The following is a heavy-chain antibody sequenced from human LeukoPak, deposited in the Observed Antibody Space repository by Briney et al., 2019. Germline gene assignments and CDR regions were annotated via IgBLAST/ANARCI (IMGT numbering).Heavy chain of an antibody. D-gene: IGHD3-10*01. Sequence: PGGSLRLSCAASGFTFSSYAMSWVRQAPGKGLEWVSAISGSGGSTYYADSVKGRFTISRDNSKNTLYLQMNSLRAEDTAVYYCAGFEKDVGESLLWLGEPKDGAFDIWGQGTMVTVSS. CDR3: AGFEKDVGESLLWLGEPKDGAFDI. V-gene: IGHV3-23*01. CDR1: GFTFSSYA. CDR2: ISGSGGST. J-gene: IGHJ3*02.